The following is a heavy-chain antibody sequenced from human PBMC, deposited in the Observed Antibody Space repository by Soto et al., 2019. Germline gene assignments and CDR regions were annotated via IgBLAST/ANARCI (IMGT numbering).Heavy chain of an antibody. CDR3: AKDKIQVWLHYYYGMDV. D-gene: IGHD5-18*01. CDR2: ISYDGSNK. Sequence: QVQLVESGGGVVQPGRSLRLSCAASGFTFSSYGMHWVRQAPGKGLEWVAVISYDGSNKYSADSVKGQFTISRDNSKNTLYLQMNSLRAEDTAVYYCAKDKIQVWLHYYYGMDVWGQGTTVTVSS. J-gene: IGHJ6*02. V-gene: IGHV3-30*18. CDR1: GFTFSSYG.